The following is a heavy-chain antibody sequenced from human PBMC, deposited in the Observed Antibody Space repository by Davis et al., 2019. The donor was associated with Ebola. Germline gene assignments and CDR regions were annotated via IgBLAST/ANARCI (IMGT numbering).Heavy chain of an antibody. J-gene: IGHJ2*01. CDR3: ARDGGRHWYFDL. Sequence: SETLSLTCTVSGGSVSSGSYYWSWIRQPPEKGLEWVGYIYYSGSTNYNPSLKSRVTISVDTSKNQFSLKLSSVTAADTAVYYCARDGGRHWYFDLWGRGTLVTVSS. CDR1: GGSVSSGSYY. V-gene: IGHV4-61*01. CDR2: IYYSGST. D-gene: IGHD3-16*01.